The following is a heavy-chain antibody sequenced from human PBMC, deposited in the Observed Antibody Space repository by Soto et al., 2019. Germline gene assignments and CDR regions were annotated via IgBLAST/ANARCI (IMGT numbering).Heavy chain of an antibody. CDR1: GYRFTSYW. CDR3: ARKQKSGYFNRFDP. Sequence: GESLKISCRTSGYRFTSYWIAWVRQMPGKGLEWMGIIFPSDSDTRYSPSFQGQVTISADRSTSTVFLQWASLKASDTAVYFCARKQKSGYFNRFDPCAKGTLVTVSA. CDR2: IFPSDSDT. V-gene: IGHV5-51*01. D-gene: IGHD3-22*01. J-gene: IGHJ5*02.